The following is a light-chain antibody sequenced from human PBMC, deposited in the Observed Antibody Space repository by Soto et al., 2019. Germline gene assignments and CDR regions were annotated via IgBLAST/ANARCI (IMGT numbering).Light chain of an antibody. V-gene: IGLV1-51*01. CDR1: TSNIGDNY. CDR2: DND. J-gene: IGLJ2*01. Sequence: QSVLTQPPSVSAAPGQKVTVSCSGSTSNIGDNYVSWYQQLPGTAPKLLIYDNDKRPSGIPDRFSCSKSGTSATLGITGLQTGDEADYYCGTWDSNLNGGVFGGGTKVTVL. CDR3: GTWDSNLNGGV.